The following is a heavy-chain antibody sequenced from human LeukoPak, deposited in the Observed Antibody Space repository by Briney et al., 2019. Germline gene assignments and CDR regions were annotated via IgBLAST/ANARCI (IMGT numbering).Heavy chain of an antibody. CDR2: IIPIFGTA. CDR1: GGTFSSYA. Sequence: SVKVSCKASGGTFSSYAISWVRQAPGQGLEWMGGIIPIFGTANYAQKFQGRVTITADESKSTAYMELRSLGSEDTAVYYCAMSYYDILTGFWGQGTLVTVSS. CDR3: AMSYYDILTGF. J-gene: IGHJ4*02. V-gene: IGHV1-69*13. D-gene: IGHD3-9*01.